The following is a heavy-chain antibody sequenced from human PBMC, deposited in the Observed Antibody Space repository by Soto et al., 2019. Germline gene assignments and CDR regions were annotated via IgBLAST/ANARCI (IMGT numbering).Heavy chain of an antibody. CDR1: GFTFSSYA. D-gene: IGHD6-13*01. J-gene: IGHJ6*02. CDR2: ISFDGSNK. V-gene: IGHV3-30-3*01. Sequence: PGGSLRLSCAASGFTFSSYAMNWVRQAPGKGLEWVAVISFDGSNKYYADSVKGRFTISRDNSKNTLYLQMNSLRAEDTAVYYCARDGWEQKLAISYYYYGMDVWGQGTTVTVSS. CDR3: ARDGWEQKLAISYYYYGMDV.